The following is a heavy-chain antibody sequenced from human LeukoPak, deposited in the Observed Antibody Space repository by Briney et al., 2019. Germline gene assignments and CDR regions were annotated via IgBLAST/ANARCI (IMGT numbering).Heavy chain of an antibody. V-gene: IGHV1-2*02. Sequence: ASVKVCCKTSGYIFSGYYMHWVRQAPGQGLEWMGCINPSSGGPNYTQKFQGRVTMTRDTSISTAYMELSRLRSDDTAVYSCARGARMYYYDSSGYNDYWGQGTLVTVSS. CDR3: ARGARMYYYDSSGYNDY. D-gene: IGHD3-22*01. CDR1: GYIFSGYY. J-gene: IGHJ4*02. CDR2: INPSSGGP.